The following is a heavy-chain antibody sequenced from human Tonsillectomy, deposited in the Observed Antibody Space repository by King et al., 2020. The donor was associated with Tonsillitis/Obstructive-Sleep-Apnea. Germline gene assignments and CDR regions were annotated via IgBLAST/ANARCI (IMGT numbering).Heavy chain of an antibody. Sequence: VQLQQWGAGLLKPSETLSLTCAVYGGSFSGYYWSWIRQPPGKGLEWIGEINHSGSSNFNASLKSRVTISVDTSKNQFSLNLSSVTAADTAIYYCARSTMFGVVITPLYFDYWGQGTLVTVSS. CDR2: INHSGSS. CDR1: GGSFSGYY. J-gene: IGHJ4*02. D-gene: IGHD3-3*01. V-gene: IGHV4-34*01. CDR3: ARSTMFGVVITPLYFDY.